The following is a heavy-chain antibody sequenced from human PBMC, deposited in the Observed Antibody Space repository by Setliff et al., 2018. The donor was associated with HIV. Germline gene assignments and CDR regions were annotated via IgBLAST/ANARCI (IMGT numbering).Heavy chain of an antibody. CDR3: TTEDPWLRFGH. Sequence: GESLKISCAASGFTFSNYAMSWVRQAPGKGLEWIGRIKSKTDGGTTDYAAPVKGRFTISRDDSKSTLYLQLTTLKTEDTAVYYCTTEDPWLRFGHWGQGTLVTVSS. V-gene: IGHV3-15*01. J-gene: IGHJ5*02. CDR1: GFTFSNYA. D-gene: IGHD5-12*01. CDR2: IKSKTDGGTT.